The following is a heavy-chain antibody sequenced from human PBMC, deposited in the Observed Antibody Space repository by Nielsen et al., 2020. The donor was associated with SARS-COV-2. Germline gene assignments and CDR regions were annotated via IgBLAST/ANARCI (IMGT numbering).Heavy chain of an antibody. D-gene: IGHD3-10*01. CDR2: INSDGSST. J-gene: IGHJ5*02. V-gene: IGHV3-74*01. CDR1: GSTFSRDW. Sequence: GESLKISCVASGSTFSRDWMHWVRQAPGKGLVWVSRINSDGSSTSYADSVKGRFTISRDNAKNTLYLQMNSLRAEDTAVYYCARPMGDYGLEGWFDPWGQGTLVTVSS. CDR3: ARPMGDYGLEGWFDP.